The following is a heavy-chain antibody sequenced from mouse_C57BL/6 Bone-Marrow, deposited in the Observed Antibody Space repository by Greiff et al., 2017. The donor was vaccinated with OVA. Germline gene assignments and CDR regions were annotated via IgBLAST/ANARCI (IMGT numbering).Heavy chain of an antibody. CDR1: GFTFSDFY. V-gene: IGHV7-1*01. J-gene: IGHJ1*03. CDR3: ARDDYYWYFDV. Sequence: EVQGVESGGGLVQSGRSLRLSCAPSGFTFSDFYMEWVRQAPGKGLEWIAASRNKANDYTTEYSATVKARFIVSRDTSQSILYLQMNALRAEDPAIYYCARDDYYWYFDVWGTGPAVTVTS. CDR2: SRNKANDYTT.